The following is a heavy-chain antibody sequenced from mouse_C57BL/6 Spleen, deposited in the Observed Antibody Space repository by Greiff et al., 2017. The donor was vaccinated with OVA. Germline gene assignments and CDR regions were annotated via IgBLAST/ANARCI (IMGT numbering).Heavy chain of an antibody. V-gene: IGHV5-4*01. J-gene: IGHJ4*01. CDR3: ARDKDCNYAMDY. CDR1: GFTFSSYA. Sequence: EVKLEQSGGGLVKPGGSLKLSCAASGFTFSSYAMSWVRQTPEKSLEWVATISAGGGYTYYQDNVKGRFTISRDNAKNNLYLQMSHLKSEDTAMYYCARDKDCNYAMDYWGQGTSVTVSS. CDR2: ISAGGGYT.